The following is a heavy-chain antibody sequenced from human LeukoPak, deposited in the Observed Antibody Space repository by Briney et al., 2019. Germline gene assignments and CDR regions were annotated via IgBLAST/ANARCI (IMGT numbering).Heavy chain of an antibody. CDR2: IYYSGST. Sequence: PSETLSLTCTVSGGSISSYYWSWIRQPPGKGLEWIGYIYYSGSTNYNPSFKSRVTISVDTSKNQFSLKLSSVTAADTAVYYCARGRITMIVPVPRGYYGMDVWGQGTTVTVSS. D-gene: IGHD3-22*01. V-gene: IGHV4-59*01. CDR3: ARGRITMIVPVPRGYYGMDV. CDR1: GGSISSYY. J-gene: IGHJ6*02.